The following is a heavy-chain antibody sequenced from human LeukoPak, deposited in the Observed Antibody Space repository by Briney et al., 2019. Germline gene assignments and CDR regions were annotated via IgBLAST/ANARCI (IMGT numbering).Heavy chain of an antibody. CDR1: GYSFSNYW. CDR3: ARRYYYDSSGSTFDY. D-gene: IGHD3-22*01. J-gene: IGHJ4*02. Sequence: GESLKISCKGSGYSFSNYWIGWVRQMPGKGLEWMGIIYPGDSDTRNSPSFQGQVTISADKSISTAYLQWSSLKALDTAMYYCARRYYYDSSGSTFDYWGQGTQVTVSS. V-gene: IGHV5-51*01. CDR2: IYPGDSDT.